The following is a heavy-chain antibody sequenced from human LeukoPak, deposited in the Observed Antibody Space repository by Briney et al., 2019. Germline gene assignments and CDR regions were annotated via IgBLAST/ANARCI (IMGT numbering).Heavy chain of an antibody. CDR1: GLTFSDYY. CDR3: ARRPYSSSWYYFDY. Sequence: GGSLRLSCAASGLTFSDYYMSWIRQAPGKGLEWVSYISSSGSSIFYADSVKARFTISRDNAKNSLYLQMNSLSAEDTAVYYCARRPYSSSWYYFDYWGQGTLVTVSS. D-gene: IGHD6-13*01. J-gene: IGHJ4*02. CDR2: ISSSGSSI. V-gene: IGHV3-11*04.